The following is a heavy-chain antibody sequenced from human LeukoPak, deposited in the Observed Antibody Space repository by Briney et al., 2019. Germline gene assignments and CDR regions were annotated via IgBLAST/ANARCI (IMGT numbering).Heavy chain of an antibody. V-gene: IGHV4-39*01. CDR3: ARRGTSHWHSEY. D-gene: IGHD2-2*01. CDR2: IYYTETT. Sequence: PAETLSLTCTVSGGSISGSAIYWVRIRQPPGMGLEWIVSIYYTETTYYNPSLKSRVTISVDTSNNRYSLKLSSVTGADAAVYYCARRGTSHWHSEYWGEGTLVTVSS. CDR1: GGSISGSAIY. J-gene: IGHJ4*02.